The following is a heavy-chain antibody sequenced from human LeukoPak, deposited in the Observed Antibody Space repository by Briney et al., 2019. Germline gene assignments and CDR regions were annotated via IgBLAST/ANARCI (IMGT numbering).Heavy chain of an antibody. D-gene: IGHD5-18*01. CDR1: GFTFSTYG. V-gene: IGHV3-30*02. J-gene: IGHJ4*02. CDR3: AKDFDGYTYGNLDY. Sequence: GGSLRLSCAASGFTFSTYGMHWVRQAPGKGVEGVAFIRYDGSNKYYAASVKGRFTISRDNSKNTLYLQMNSLRAEDTAVYSCAKDFDGYTYGNLDYWGQGTLVTVSS. CDR2: IRYDGSNK.